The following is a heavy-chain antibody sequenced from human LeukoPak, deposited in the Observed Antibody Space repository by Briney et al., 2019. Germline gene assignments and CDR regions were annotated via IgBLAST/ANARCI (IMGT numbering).Heavy chain of an antibody. CDR1: GYTFANYA. V-gene: IGHV1-3*01. CDR3: ARDRYSSSWLDWFDP. Sequence: ASVKVSCKASGYTFANYAIHWVRQAPGQRLEWMGWINAGNGNTKYSQKFQGRVTITRDTSASTAYMELSSLRSEDTAVYYCARDRYSSSWLDWFDPWGQGTLVTVSS. D-gene: IGHD6-13*01. J-gene: IGHJ5*02. CDR2: INAGNGNT.